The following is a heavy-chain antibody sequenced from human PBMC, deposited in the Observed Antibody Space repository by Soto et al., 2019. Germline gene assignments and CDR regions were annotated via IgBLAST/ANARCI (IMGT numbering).Heavy chain of an antibody. CDR1: GFTFSSYA. Sequence: GSLRLSCAASGFTFSSYAMSWVRQAPGKGLEWVSAISGSGGSTYYADSVKGRFTISRDNSKNTLYLQMNSLRAEDTAVYYCANMKVGTYYYDSSGYYTPTAGIDYSGQGTLVTVSS. CDR3: ANMKVGTYYYDSSGYYTPTAGIDY. V-gene: IGHV3-23*01. J-gene: IGHJ4*02. D-gene: IGHD3-22*01. CDR2: ISGSGGST.